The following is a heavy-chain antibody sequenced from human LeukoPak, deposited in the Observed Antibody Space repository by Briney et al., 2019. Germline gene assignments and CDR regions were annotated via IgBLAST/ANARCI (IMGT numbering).Heavy chain of an antibody. Sequence: PSETLSLTCTVSGGSINSSSDYWGWIRQPPGKGLEWLGSIYFSGYIYQSPSQKSRFSISIDRSKNQFSLKLSSVSAADTALYYCARSIFSGSYSFDLWGQGTLVTVSS. V-gene: IGHV4-39*07. CDR2: IYFSGYI. D-gene: IGHD1-26*01. CDR3: ARSIFSGSYSFDL. J-gene: IGHJ4*02. CDR1: GGSINSSSDY.